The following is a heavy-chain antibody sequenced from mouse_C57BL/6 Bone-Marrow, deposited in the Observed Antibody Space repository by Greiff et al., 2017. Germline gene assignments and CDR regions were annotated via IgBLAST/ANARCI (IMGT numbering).Heavy chain of an antibody. V-gene: IGHV5-9*01. CDR2: ISGGGGNT. D-gene: IGHD1-1*01. Sequence: EVKLMESGGGLVKPGGSLKLSCAASGFTFSSYTMSWVRQTPEKRLEWVATISGGGGNTYYPDSVKGRFPISRDNAKNTLYLQMSSLRSEDTALYYCARGDYYGSSYVWFAYWGQGTLVTVSA. J-gene: IGHJ3*01. CDR1: GFTFSSYT. CDR3: ARGDYYGSSYVWFAY.